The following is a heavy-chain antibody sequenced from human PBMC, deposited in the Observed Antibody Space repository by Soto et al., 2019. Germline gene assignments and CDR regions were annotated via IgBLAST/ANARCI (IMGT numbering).Heavy chain of an antibody. CDR3: VREKGPFGDPKNWFDP. CDR2: IYYSGST. D-gene: IGHD3-10*01. Sequence: QVQLQESGPGLVKPSQTLSLTCTVSGGSISSGDYYWSWIRQPPGKGLEWIGYIYYSGSTYYNPSLKSRVTISVDTSKNQFSLKLSSVTAADTAVYYCVREKGPFGDPKNWFDPWGQGTLVTVSS. CDR1: GGSISSGDYY. V-gene: IGHV4-30-4*01. J-gene: IGHJ5*02.